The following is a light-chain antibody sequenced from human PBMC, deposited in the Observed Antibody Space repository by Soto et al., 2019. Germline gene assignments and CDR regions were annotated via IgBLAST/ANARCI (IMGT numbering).Light chain of an antibody. V-gene: IGKV3-11*01. Sequence: EIVLTQSPATLSLSPGERATLSCRASQSVSNYLAWYQQKPGQAPRLLIYDVTNRATGIPARFSGSGSGTAFTLTISKLEAEDFAVYYCQSLFTFGPGTKVDIK. J-gene: IGKJ3*01. CDR2: DVT. CDR1: QSVSNY. CDR3: QSLFT.